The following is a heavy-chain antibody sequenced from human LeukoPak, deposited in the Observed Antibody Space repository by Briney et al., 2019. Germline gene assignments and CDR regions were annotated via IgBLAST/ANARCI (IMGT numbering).Heavy chain of an antibody. Sequence: SETLSLTCTVSGGSISSGDYYWSWIRQPPGKGLEWIAYMYYSGSTYYNPSLKSRVTMSADTSKNQLSLKLSSVTAADTAVYYCARAFITIFGVVIDAFDIWGQGTMVTVSS. V-gene: IGHV4-30-4*01. CDR3: ARAFITIFGVVIDAFDI. J-gene: IGHJ3*02. CDR1: GGSISSGDYY. CDR2: MYYSGST. D-gene: IGHD3-3*01.